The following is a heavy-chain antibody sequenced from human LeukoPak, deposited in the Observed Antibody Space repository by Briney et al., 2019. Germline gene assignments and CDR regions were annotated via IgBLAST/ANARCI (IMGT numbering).Heavy chain of an antibody. CDR2: FYYNGVT. J-gene: IGHJ5*02. V-gene: IGHV4-39*01. Sequence: NPSETLSLTCTVCGGSISSSDYLWAWVRQPPGKGLEWIGDFYYNGVTSYDPSPKSRVTISVDTSKNQFSLNLTSVTDADTAVYHCVRLNYVSGRIDPWGQGTLVTVPS. CDR1: GGSISSSDYL. D-gene: IGHD3-16*01. CDR3: VRLNYVSGRIDP.